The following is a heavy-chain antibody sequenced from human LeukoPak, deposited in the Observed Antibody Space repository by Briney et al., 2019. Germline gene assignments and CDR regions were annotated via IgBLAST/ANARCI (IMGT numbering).Heavy chain of an antibody. CDR1: GFTFSSYW. V-gene: IGHV3-74*01. Sequence: PGGSLRLSCAASGFTFSSYWMHWVRQAPGKGLVWVSRINSDGSSTCYADSVKGRFTISRDNAKNTLYLQMNSLRAEDTAVYYCARDRGSSGWPYYYYGMDVWGQGTTVTVSS. CDR2: INSDGSST. D-gene: IGHD6-19*01. J-gene: IGHJ6*02. CDR3: ARDRGSSGWPYYYYGMDV.